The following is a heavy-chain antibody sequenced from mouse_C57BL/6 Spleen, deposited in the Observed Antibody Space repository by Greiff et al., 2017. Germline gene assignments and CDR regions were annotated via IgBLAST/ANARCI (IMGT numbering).Heavy chain of an antibody. CDR1: GYTFTSYW. V-gene: IGHV1-69*01. D-gene: IGHD1-1*01. Sequence: QVQLKQPGAELVMPGASVKLSCKASGYTFTSYWMHWVKQRPGQGLEWIGEIDPSDSYTNYNQKFKGKSTLTVDKSSSTAYMQLSSLTSEDSAVYYCARRGIYYGSSYDYAMDYWGQGTSVTVSS. CDR2: IDPSDSYT. J-gene: IGHJ4*01. CDR3: ARRGIYYGSSYDYAMDY.